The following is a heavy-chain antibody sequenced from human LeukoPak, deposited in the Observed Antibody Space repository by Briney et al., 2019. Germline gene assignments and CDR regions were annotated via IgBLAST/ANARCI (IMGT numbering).Heavy chain of an antibody. V-gene: IGHV5-51*01. D-gene: IGHD5-24*01. Sequence: HGESLKISCKGSGYSFTSYWIGWVRQMPGKGLEWMGIIYPGDSDTRYSPSFQGQVTISADKSISTAYLQWSSLKASDTAMYYCARAVEMATVYFDYWGQGTLVTVSS. J-gene: IGHJ4*02. CDR1: GYSFTSYW. CDR3: ARAVEMATVYFDY. CDR2: IYPGDSDT.